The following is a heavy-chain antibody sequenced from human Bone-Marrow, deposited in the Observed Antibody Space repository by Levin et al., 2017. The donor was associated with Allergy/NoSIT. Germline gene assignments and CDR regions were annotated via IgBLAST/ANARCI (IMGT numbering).Heavy chain of an antibody. J-gene: IGHJ5*02. CDR1: GGSITSDH. CDR3: AKYDRGVGGKGS. D-gene: IGHD3-3*01. CDR2: IYDSRST. V-gene: IGHV4-59*01. Sequence: SETLSLTCTVSGGSITSDHWGWIRQPPGKGLEWIGYIYDSRSTYYSPSSKSRVTISADMPNNQFSLKLNSVTAADTAVYYCAKYDRGVGGKGSWGQGTLVTVSS.